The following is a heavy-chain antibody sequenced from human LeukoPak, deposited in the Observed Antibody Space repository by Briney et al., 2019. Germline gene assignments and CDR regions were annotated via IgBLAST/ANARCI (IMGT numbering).Heavy chain of an antibody. J-gene: IGHJ4*02. CDR1: GFTFSSYA. D-gene: IGHD6-19*01. Sequence: QSGGSLRLSCAASGFTFSSYAMTWVRQAPGMGLEWVSAISGGGGSIYYADSVKGRFTISRDNSNNTLYLQMNSLRAEDTAVYYCAKDRSRVAVSGGGYFGSWGQGTLVTVSS. V-gene: IGHV3-23*01. CDR2: ISGGGGSI. CDR3: AKDRSRVAVSGGGYFGS.